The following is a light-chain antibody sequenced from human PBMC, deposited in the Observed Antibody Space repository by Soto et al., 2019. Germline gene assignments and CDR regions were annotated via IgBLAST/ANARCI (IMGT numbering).Light chain of an antibody. J-gene: IGLJ7*01. V-gene: IGLV1-40*01. CDR3: ATWDDSLSGFVV. CDR1: YSNIGAGYE. Sequence: QSVLTQPPSVSGAPGQRVTISCTGSYSNIGAGYEVHWYQQIPGTAPKLLISGHNNRPSGVPDRFFGSKSGTSASLTIIGLQAEDEADYYCATWDDSLSGFVVFGGGTQLTVL. CDR2: GHN.